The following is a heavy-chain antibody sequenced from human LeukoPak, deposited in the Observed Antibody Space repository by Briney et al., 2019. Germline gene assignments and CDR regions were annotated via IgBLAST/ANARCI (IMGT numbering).Heavy chain of an antibody. J-gene: IGHJ3*02. CDR1: GGSISSYY. Sequence: PSETLSLTCTVSGGSISSYYWSWIRQPPGKGLEWIGYIYTSGSTNYNPSLKSRVTISVDTSKNQFSLKLSSVTAADTAVYYCARHFTHSSGDDAFDIWGQGTMVTVSS. D-gene: IGHD1-26*01. CDR3: ARHFTHSSGDDAFDI. CDR2: IYTSGST. V-gene: IGHV4-4*09.